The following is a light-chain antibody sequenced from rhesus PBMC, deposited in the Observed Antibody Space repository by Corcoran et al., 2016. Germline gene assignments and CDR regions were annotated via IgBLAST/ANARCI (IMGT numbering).Light chain of an antibody. CDR3: QHYYSTPWT. CDR1: QGITND. J-gene: IGKJ1*01. Sequence: DIQMTQSPSSLSASVGDRVTITCRASQGITNDLAWYQQKPGETPKLLIYEASRLQSGIPSRFSGSGFGTDFTLPISSLQSDDFAPYYFQHYYSTPWTFCQGTKVEIK. CDR2: EAS. V-gene: IGKV1-25*01.